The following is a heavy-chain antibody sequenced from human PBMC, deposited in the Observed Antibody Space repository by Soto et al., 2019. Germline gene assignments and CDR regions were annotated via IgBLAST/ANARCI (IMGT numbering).Heavy chain of an antibody. Sequence: EVQLVESGGGLVQPGGSLRLSCAASGFTVSNNYMSWVRQAPGKGLEWVSVIYSGGSTYYADSVKGRFTISRDNSKNTLYLQINSLRAEDTAVYYCARSGGLTPGGWFDPWGQGTLVTVSS. J-gene: IGHJ5*02. CDR1: GFTVSNNY. D-gene: IGHD3-10*01. CDR2: IYSGGST. V-gene: IGHV3-66*01. CDR3: ARSGGLTPGGWFDP.